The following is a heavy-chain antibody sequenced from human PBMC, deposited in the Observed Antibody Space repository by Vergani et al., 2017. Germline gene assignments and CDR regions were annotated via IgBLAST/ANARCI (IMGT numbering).Heavy chain of an antibody. CDR1: GFTFSSYG. Sequence: QVQLVESGGGVVQPGRSLRLSCAASGFTFSSYGMHWVRQAPGKGLEWVAVIWYDGSNKYYADSVKGRFTISSANSKNTLYLQMNSLRAEDTAVYYCARDHVTMVRGVINYGMDVWGQGPTVTVSS. J-gene: IGHJ6*02. CDR2: IWYDGSNK. D-gene: IGHD3-10*01. V-gene: IGHV3-33*01. CDR3: ARDHVTMVRGVINYGMDV.